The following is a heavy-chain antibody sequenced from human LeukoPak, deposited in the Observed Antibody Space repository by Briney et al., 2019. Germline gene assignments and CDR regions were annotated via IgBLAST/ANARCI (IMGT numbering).Heavy chain of an antibody. Sequence: SETLSLTCTVSGGSISSSSYYWGWIRQPPGKGLEWIGSIYYSGSTYYNPSLKSRVTISVDTSKNQFSLKLTSVTAADTAVYYCARDSSWEWGQGTLVTVSS. J-gene: IGHJ4*02. CDR3: ARDSSWE. D-gene: IGHD6-13*01. CDR2: IYYSGST. CDR1: GGSISSSSYY. V-gene: IGHV4-39*07.